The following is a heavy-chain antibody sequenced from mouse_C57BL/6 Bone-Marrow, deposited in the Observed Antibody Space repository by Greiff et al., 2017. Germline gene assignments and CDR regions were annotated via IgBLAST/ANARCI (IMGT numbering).Heavy chain of an antibody. J-gene: IGHJ2*01. CDR1: GYTFTSYN. D-gene: IGHD1-1*01. CDR2: IYPGNGDT. Sequence: LQQSGAELVRPGASVKMSCKASGYTFTSYNMHWVKHTPRQGLEWIGAIYPGNGDTSYNQKFKGKATLTVDKSSSTAYMQLSSLTSEDSAVYFCARGGVAFDYWGQGTTLTVSS. CDR3: ARGGVAFDY. V-gene: IGHV1-12*01.